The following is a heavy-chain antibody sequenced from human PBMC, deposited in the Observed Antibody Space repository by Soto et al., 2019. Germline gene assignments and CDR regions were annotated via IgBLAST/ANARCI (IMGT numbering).Heavy chain of an antibody. J-gene: IGHJ6*02. CDR2: ISYDGSNK. D-gene: IGHD3-22*01. Sequence: GGSLRLCCAASGFTFSSYAMHWVRQAPGKGLEWVAVISYDGSNKYYADSVKGRFTISRDNSKNTLHLQMNSLRAEDTAVYYCARERDDSSVYYPLYYYYYGMDVRGQRTTVTGSS. CDR1: GFTFSSYA. V-gene: IGHV3-30-3*01. CDR3: ARERDDSSVYYPLYYYYYGMDV.